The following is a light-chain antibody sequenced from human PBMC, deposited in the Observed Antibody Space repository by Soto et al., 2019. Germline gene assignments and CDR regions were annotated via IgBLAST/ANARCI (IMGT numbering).Light chain of an antibody. J-gene: IGKJ4*01. V-gene: IGKV1-27*01. CDR1: QGISNY. CDR2: AAS. CDR3: QKYTNVPA. Sequence: DIQMTQSPSSLSASVGDRVTITCRASQGISNYLAWYQQIPGKVPKLLISAASTLQSGVPSRFSGSGSGTDFTLSISGLQPEDDATYYCQKYTNVPAFGGGTKVEIK.